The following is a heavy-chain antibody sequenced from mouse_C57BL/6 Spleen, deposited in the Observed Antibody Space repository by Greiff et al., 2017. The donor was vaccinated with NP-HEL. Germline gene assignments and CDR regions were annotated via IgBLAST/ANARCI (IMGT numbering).Heavy chain of an antibody. V-gene: IGHV1-82*01. CDR1: GYAFSSSW. CDR2: IYPGDGDT. Sequence: QVQLQQPGAELVKPGASVKISCKASGYAFSSSWMNWVKQRPGKGLEWIGRIYPGDGDTNYNGKFKGKATLTADKSSSTAYMQLSSLTSEDSAVYFCARWDYDWFAYWGQGTLVTVSA. J-gene: IGHJ3*01. D-gene: IGHD2-4*01. CDR3: ARWDYDWFAY.